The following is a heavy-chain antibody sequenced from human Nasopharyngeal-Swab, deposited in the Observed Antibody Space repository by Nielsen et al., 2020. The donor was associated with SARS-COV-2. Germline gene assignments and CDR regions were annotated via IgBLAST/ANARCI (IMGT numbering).Heavy chain of an antibody. CDR2: ISGSGDTT. CDR1: GFAYNNYA. Sequence: GGFLRLSCAASGFAYNNYAMNWVRQAPGKGLEWVSVISGSGDTTYYADSVKGRFTISRDNSKNTLYLQMNSLTAEDTAVYFCAKGRNRILVTGTLFDYWGQGTLVTVSS. D-gene: IGHD6-19*01. CDR3: AKGRNRILVTGTLFDY. J-gene: IGHJ4*02. V-gene: IGHV3-23*01.